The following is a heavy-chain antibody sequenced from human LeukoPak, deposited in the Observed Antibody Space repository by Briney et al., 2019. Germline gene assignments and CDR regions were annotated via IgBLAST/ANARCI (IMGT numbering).Heavy chain of an antibody. CDR2: VYSTGST. CDR1: GGXISNYY. J-gene: IGHJ4*02. V-gene: IGHV4-4*07. CDR3: ARGFSGSRYFDY. D-gene: IGHD1-26*01. Sequence: SETLSLTCTVSGGXISNYYCSWIRQPAGKGLEWIGRVYSTGSTNYNPSLESRLTMSVDTSQNQFSLKLTSLTAADTAVYYCARGFSGSRYFDYWGQGTLVTVSS.